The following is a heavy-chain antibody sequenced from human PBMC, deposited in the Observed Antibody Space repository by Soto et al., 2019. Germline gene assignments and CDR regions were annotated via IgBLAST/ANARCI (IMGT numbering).Heavy chain of an antibody. Sequence: GGSLRLSCAASGFTFSRYAMILVRHAPGKGLEWVSAISGSGGSTYYADSVKGRFTISRDNSKNTLYLQMNSLRAEDTAVYYCAKGQGWFGAFDYRGQGTPVTVSS. CDR3: AKGQGWFGAFDY. D-gene: IGHD3-10*01. J-gene: IGHJ4*02. V-gene: IGHV3-23*01. CDR1: GFTFSRYA. CDR2: ISGSGGST.